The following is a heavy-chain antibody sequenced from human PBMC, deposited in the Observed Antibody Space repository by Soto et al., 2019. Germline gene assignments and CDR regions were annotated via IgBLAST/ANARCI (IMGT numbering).Heavy chain of an antibody. CDR3: ARGKLSDYVWGSYRYHFDY. V-gene: IGHV4-34*01. J-gene: IGHJ4*02. CDR1: GGSFSGYY. Sequence: SETLSLTCAVYGGSFSGYYWSWIRQPPGKGLEWIGEINHSGSTNYNPSLKSRVTISVDTSKNQFSLKLSSVTAADTAVYYRARGKLSDYVWGSYRYHFDYWGQGTVVTVSS. D-gene: IGHD3-16*02. CDR2: INHSGST.